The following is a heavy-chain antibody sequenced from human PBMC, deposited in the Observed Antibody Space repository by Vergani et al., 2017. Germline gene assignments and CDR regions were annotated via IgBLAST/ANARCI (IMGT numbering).Heavy chain of an antibody. CDR2: INPNSGGT. V-gene: IGHV1-2*02. CDR1: GYTFTGYY. CDR3: AKYTYGDYLYYYYYMDV. J-gene: IGHJ6*03. Sequence: QVQLVQSGAEVKKPGASVKVSCKASGYTFTGYYMHWVRQAPGQGLEWMGWINPNSGGTNYAQKFQGRVTMTRDTSISTAYMELSRLRSDDTAVYYCAKYTYGDYLYYYYYMDVWGKGTTVTVSS. D-gene: IGHD4-17*01.